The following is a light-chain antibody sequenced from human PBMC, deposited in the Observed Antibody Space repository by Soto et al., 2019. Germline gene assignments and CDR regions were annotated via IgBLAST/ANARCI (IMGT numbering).Light chain of an antibody. V-gene: IGKV1-39*01. Sequence: DLQSPPSPSSLSASPVSRATITGLASPSISSYLNWYQQKKGKAPKLLIYAASSLQSGVPSRFSGSGSGTDFTLTISSLQPEDWATYYGQQNYSTPLTFGEGTKVDIK. CDR3: QQNYSTPLT. CDR2: AAS. J-gene: IGKJ4*01. CDR1: PSISSY.